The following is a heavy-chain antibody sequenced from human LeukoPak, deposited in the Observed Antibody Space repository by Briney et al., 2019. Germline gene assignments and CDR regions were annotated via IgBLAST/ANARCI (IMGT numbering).Heavy chain of an antibody. J-gene: IGHJ5*02. CDR3: ARDRLGYCSGGSCYT. Sequence: PGGSLRLSCAASGFTFNSYWMTWVRQAPGKGLEWVANIKHDSTEKYYVDSVKGRFTISRDNAKNSLSLQMNSLGAEDTAVYYCARDRLGYCSGGSCYTWGQGTLVTVSS. D-gene: IGHD2-15*01. V-gene: IGHV3-7*01. CDR1: GFTFNSYW. CDR2: IKHDSTEK.